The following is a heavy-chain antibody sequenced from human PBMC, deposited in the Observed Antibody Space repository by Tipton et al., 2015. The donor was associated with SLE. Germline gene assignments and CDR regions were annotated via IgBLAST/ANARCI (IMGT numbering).Heavy chain of an antibody. V-gene: IGHV4-34*01. Sequence: TLSLTCAVYGGSFSGYYWSWIRQPPGKGLEWIGSIYYSGSTYYNPSLKSRVTISVDTSKNQFSLKLSSVTAADTAVYYCARGGPGDYWGQGTLVTVSS. CDR2: IYYSGST. J-gene: IGHJ4*02. CDR3: ARGGPGDY. CDR1: GGSFSGYY.